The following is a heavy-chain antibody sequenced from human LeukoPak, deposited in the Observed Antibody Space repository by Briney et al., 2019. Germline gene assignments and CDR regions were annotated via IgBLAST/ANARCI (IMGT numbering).Heavy chain of an antibody. CDR1: GYSFTSYW. D-gene: IGHD5-18*01. Sequence: GESLKISCKASGYSFTSYWIGWVRQMPGKGLEWMGIIYPGDSDTRYSPSFQGQVTISADKSISTAYLQWSSLKASDTAVYYCARRGPGYSYGSDYWGQGTLVTVSS. J-gene: IGHJ4*02. V-gene: IGHV5-51*01. CDR2: IYPGDSDT. CDR3: ARRGPGYSYGSDY.